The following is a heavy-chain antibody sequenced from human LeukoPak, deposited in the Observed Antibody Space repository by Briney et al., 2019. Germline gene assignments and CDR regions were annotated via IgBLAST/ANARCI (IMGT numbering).Heavy chain of an antibody. CDR1: GGTFSSYA. CDR3: ARDLSRYCISPSGCYFGGVDY. V-gene: IGHV1-2*02. CDR2: INPNSGTT. J-gene: IGHJ4*02. D-gene: IGHD2-2*01. Sequence: ASVKVSCKASGGTFSSYAISWVRQAPGQGLEWMGWINPNSGTTRYAQTFQGRVTMTRDTSITAAYMELSGLRSDDTAVYYCARDLSRYCISPSGCYFGGVDYWGQGTLVAVSS.